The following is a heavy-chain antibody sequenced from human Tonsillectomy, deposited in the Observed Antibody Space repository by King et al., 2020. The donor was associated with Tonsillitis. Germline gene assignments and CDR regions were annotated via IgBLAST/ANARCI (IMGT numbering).Heavy chain of an antibody. CDR2: IAYDASYE. V-gene: IGHV3-30*18. Sequence: VQLVESGGGVVQPGRSLRLSCAASGFTFSNYGMHWVRQAPGKGLEGVALIAYDASYENYADSVKGRFAISRNISKDTLYPEMNSLRVEAKAVYYCAKDGIGVSDWYFDRWGRGTLVTVSS. CDR1: GFTFSNYG. D-gene: IGHD1-14*01. J-gene: IGHJ2*01. CDR3: AKDGIGVSDWYFDR.